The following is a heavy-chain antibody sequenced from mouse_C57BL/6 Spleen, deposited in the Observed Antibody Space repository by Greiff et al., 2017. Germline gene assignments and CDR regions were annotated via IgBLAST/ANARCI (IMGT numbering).Heavy chain of an antibody. CDR3: ARSPITTVVPYYFDY. D-gene: IGHD1-1*01. Sequence: QVQLQQPGAELVMPGASVKLSCKASGYTFTSSWMHWVKQRPGQGLEWIGEIDPSDSYTNYNQKFKGKSTLTVDKSSSTAYRQLSSLTSEDSAVYYCARSPITTVVPYYFDYWGQGTTLTVSS. J-gene: IGHJ2*01. CDR2: IDPSDSYT. CDR1: GYTFTSSW. V-gene: IGHV1-69*01.